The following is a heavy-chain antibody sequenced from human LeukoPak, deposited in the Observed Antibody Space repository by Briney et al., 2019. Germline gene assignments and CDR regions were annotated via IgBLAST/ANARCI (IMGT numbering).Heavy chain of an antibody. J-gene: IGHJ4*02. V-gene: IGHV3-30*01. CDR2: ISYDGSNK. CDR1: GFTFSSYA. Sequence: QPGRSLRLSCAAPGFTFSSYAMHWVRQAPGKGLEWVAVISYDGSNKYYADSVKGRFTISRDNSKNTLYLQMNSLRAEDTAVYYCARAGGIDYYDSSGYYPSYYFDYWGQGTLVTVSS. CDR3: ARAGGIDYYDSSGYYPSYYFDY. D-gene: IGHD3-22*01.